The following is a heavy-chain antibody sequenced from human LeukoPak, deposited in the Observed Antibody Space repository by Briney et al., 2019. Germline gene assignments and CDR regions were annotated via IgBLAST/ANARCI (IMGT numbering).Heavy chain of an antibody. Sequence: SETLSLTCTVSGGSTNSYYWSWIRKSPGKGLEWIGYVAYSGSTNYNPSHKSRVTISLDTSKNQFSLKLSSVTAADTAVYYCARTVSGYYFNAWGPGTLVTVSS. D-gene: IGHD5-12*01. CDR1: GGSTNSYY. J-gene: IGHJ5*02. CDR3: ARTVSGYYFNA. CDR2: VAYSGST. V-gene: IGHV4-59*01.